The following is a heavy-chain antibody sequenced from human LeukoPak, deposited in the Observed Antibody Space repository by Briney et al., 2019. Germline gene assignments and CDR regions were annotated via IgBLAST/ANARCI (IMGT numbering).Heavy chain of an antibody. Sequence: HGRPLRLSRAASGFTFRSYGMHWVRHAPGKGLEWGAVISYNGSNKYYTDSARGRFTISRENSKNTLYLQMNSLRAEDTAVYYCAKDHHYYDSSGYPDYWGQGTLVTVSS. D-gene: IGHD3-22*01. CDR1: GFTFRSYG. J-gene: IGHJ4*02. V-gene: IGHV3-30*18. CDR3: AKDHHYYDSSGYPDY. CDR2: ISYNGSNK.